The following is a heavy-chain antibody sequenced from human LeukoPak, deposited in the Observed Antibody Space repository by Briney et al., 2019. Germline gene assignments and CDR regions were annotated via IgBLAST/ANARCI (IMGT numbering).Heavy chain of an antibody. J-gene: IGHJ4*02. Sequence: SETLSLTCTVSGGSISSYYWSWIRQPPRKGLEWIGYIYYSGSTNYNPSLKSRVTISVDTSKNQFSLKLSSVTAADTAVYYCARALGGYYYDYWGQGTLVTVSS. V-gene: IGHV4-59*01. CDR1: GGSISSYY. CDR3: ARALGGYYYDY. D-gene: IGHD3-22*01. CDR2: IYYSGST.